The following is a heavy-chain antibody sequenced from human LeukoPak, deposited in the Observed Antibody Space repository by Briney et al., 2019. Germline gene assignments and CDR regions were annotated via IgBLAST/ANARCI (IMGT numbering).Heavy chain of an antibody. CDR1: GSSISSYY. CDR2: IYYSGST. CDR3: ARVSTMVRGVISYYYGMDV. J-gene: IGHJ6*02. Sequence: SETLSLTCTVSGSSISSYYWSWIRQPPGKGLEWIGYIYYSGSTNYNPSLKSRVTISVDTSKNQFSLKLSSVTAADTAVYYCARVSTMVRGVISYYYGMDVWGQGTTVTVSS. V-gene: IGHV4-59*01. D-gene: IGHD3-10*01.